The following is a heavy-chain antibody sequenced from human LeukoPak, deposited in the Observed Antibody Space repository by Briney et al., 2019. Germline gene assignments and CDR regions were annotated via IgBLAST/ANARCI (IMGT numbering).Heavy chain of an antibody. V-gene: IGHV4-59*11. D-gene: IGHD2-2*01. Sequence: SETLSLTCTVGGGSLSGHYWGWIRQPPGKGLELVGHIYHTGTTFYNPSLNSRVTITLDTSRNQFSLRLTSVIAADTAVYYCARFSWGCSTASCYLTNWGQGALVTVSS. CDR2: IYHTGTT. CDR1: GGSLSGHY. CDR3: ARFSWGCSTASCYLTN. J-gene: IGHJ4*02.